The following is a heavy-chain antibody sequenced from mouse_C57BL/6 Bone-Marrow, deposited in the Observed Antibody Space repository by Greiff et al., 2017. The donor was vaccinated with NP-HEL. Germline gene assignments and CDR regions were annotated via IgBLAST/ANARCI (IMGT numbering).Heavy chain of an antibody. Sequence: QVQLQQSGAELARPGASVKLSCKASGYTFTSYGISWVKQRPGQGLEWIGEIYPRSGNTYYNEKFKGKATLTADKSSSTAYMELRSLTSEDSAVYFCARMGLRLLYFDYWGQGTTLTVSS. V-gene: IGHV1-81*01. J-gene: IGHJ2*01. D-gene: IGHD3-2*02. CDR1: GYTFTSYG. CDR3: ARMGLRLLYFDY. CDR2: IYPRSGNT.